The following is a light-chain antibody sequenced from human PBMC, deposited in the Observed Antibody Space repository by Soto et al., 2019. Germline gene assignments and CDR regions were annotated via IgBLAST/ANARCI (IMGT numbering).Light chain of an antibody. V-gene: IGLV1-51*01. Sequence: QSVLTQPPSVSAAPGQKVTSSCSGSSSNIGNNYVSWYQHLPGTAPKLLIYDNNERPSAIPDRFSGSKSGTSATLGITGLQTGDEAYYYCGTWDTRLCAVLFGGGTQLTVL. CDR3: GTWDTRLCAVL. CDR2: DNN. CDR1: SSNIGNNY. J-gene: IGLJ2*01.